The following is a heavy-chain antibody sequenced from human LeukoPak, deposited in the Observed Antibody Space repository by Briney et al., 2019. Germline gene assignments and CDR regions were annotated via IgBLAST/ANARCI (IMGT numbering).Heavy chain of an antibody. J-gene: IGHJ4*02. CDR3: ARDAPYYYDSSGCPFDY. V-gene: IGHV3-7*01. Sequence: GGSLRLSCAASGFTFSSYWMSWVRQAPGKGLEWVANIKQDGSEKYYVDSVKGRFTISRDNAKNSLYLQMNSLRAEDTAVYYCARDAPYYYDSSGCPFDYWGQGTLVTVSS. CDR1: GFTFSSYW. D-gene: IGHD3-22*01. CDR2: IKQDGSEK.